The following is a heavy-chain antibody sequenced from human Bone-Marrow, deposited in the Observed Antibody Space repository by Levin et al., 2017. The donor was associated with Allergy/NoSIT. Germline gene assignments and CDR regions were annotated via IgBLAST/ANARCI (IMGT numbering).Heavy chain of an antibody. Sequence: SGGSLRLSCAASGFTFTDAWMNWVRQAPGKGLEWIGRIKTTSDGGTTDYAAPVKGRFTISRDDSESRVHLLMNSLKLEDTAIYYCTTLGSSRKFDYWGRGALVTVS. CDR3: TTLGSSRKFDY. D-gene: IGHD3-10*01. CDR1: GFTFTDAW. J-gene: IGHJ4*02. V-gene: IGHV3-15*01. CDR2: IKTTSDGGTT.